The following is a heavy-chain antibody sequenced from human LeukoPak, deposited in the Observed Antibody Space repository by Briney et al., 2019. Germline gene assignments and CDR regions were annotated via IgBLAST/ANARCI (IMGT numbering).Heavy chain of an antibody. J-gene: IGHJ5*02. CDR2: IYYSGST. CDR1: GGSFSGYY. Sequence: PSETLSLTCGVYGGSFSGYYWSWIRQPPGKGLEWIGYIYYSGSTNYNPSLKSRVTISVDTSKNQFSLKLSSVTAADTAVYYCARTYYDYVWGSYRINWFDPWGQGTLVTVSS. V-gene: IGHV4-59*01. D-gene: IGHD3-16*02. CDR3: ARTYYDYVWGSYRINWFDP.